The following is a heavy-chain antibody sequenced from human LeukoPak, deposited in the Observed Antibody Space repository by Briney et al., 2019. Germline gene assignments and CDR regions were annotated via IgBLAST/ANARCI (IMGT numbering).Heavy chain of an antibody. J-gene: IGHJ3*02. D-gene: IGHD2-21*02. V-gene: IGHV1-8*01. CDR3: ARDSAYCGGDCYSFDI. Sequence: ASVKVSCKASGYTFTSYDINWVRQATGQGLEWMGWMNPNSGNTGYAQKFQGRVTMTRDTSINTAYMELSRLRSDDTAVYYCARDSAYCGGDCYSFDIWGQGTMVTVSS. CDR2: MNPNSGNT. CDR1: GYTFTSYD.